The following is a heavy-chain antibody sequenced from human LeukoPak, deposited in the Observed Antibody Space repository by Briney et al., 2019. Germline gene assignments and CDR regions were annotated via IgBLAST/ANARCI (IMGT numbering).Heavy chain of an antibody. CDR2: ISSSSSYI. J-gene: IGHJ4*02. V-gene: IGHV3-21*01. CDR3: ARDNIQLWLGVDY. CDR1: GFTFSSYS. D-gene: IGHD5-18*01. Sequence: GGSLRLSCAASGFTFSSYSMNWVRQAPGKGLEWVSSISSSSSYIYYADSVKGRFTISRDNAKNSLYLQMNSLRAEDTAVYYCARDNIQLWLGVDYWGQGTLVTVSS.